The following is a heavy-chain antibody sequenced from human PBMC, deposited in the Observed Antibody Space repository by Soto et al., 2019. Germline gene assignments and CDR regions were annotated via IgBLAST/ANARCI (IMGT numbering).Heavy chain of an antibody. J-gene: IGHJ6*02. CDR3: AKAGIVATTISYYYYYGMDV. Sequence: PGGSLRLSCAASGFTSSSYAMSWVRQAPGKGLEWVSAISGSGGSTYYADSVKGRFTISRDNSKNTLYLQMNSLRAEDTAVYYCAKAGIVATTISYYYYYGMDVWGQGTTVTVSS. CDR2: ISGSGGST. V-gene: IGHV3-23*01. D-gene: IGHD5-12*01. CDR1: GFTSSSYA.